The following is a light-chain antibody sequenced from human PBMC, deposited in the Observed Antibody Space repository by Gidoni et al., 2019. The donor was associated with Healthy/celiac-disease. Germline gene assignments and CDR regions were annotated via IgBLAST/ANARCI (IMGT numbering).Light chain of an antibody. Sequence: SSVLTQPPSVSVAPGQTARITCGGNNTGSKSVHWYQQKPGQAPVLVVYDDSDRPSGIPERFSGSNSGNTATLTISRVEAGDEADYYCQVWDSSSDHHYVFGTGTKVTVL. CDR3: QVWDSSSDHHYV. J-gene: IGLJ1*01. V-gene: IGLV3-21*02. CDR1: NTGSKS. CDR2: DDS.